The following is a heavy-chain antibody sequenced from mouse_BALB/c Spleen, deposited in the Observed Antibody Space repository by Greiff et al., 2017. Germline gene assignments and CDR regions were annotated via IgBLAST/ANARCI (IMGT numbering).Heavy chain of an antibody. J-gene: IGHJ2*01. Sequence: VQLQQSGAELVRPGTSVKVSCKASGYAFTNYLIEWVKQRPGQGLEWIGVINPGSGGTNYNEKFKGKAPLTADKSSSTAYMQLSSLTSDDSAGYFCARKWGFDYWGQGTTLTVSS. CDR1: GYAFTNYL. V-gene: IGHV1-54*01. D-gene: IGHD1-3*01. CDR3: ARKWGFDY. CDR2: INPGSGGT.